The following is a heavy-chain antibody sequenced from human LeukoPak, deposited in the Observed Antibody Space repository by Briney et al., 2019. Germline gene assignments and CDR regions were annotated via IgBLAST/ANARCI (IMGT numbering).Heavy chain of an antibody. Sequence: ASVKVSCKASGYTFTSYGISWVRQAPGQGLEWMGWISAYNGNTNYAQKLQGRVTMTTDTSTSTAYMELRSLRSDDTAVYYCARVRCSGGSCYSDAFDIWGQGTMVTVSS. V-gene: IGHV1-18*01. CDR3: ARVRCSGGSCYSDAFDI. CDR2: ISAYNGNT. D-gene: IGHD2-15*01. J-gene: IGHJ3*02. CDR1: GYTFTSYG.